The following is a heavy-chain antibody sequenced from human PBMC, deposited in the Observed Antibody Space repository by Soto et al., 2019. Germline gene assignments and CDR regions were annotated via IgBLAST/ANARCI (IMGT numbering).Heavy chain of an antibody. CDR3: ARFDYGGNSVRGAFDI. V-gene: IGHV2-5*02. J-gene: IGHJ3*02. Sequence: QITLKESGPTLVKPTQTLTLTCTFSGFSLSTSGVGVGWIRQPPGKALEWLALIYWDDDKRYSPSLKSRLTIHKDTSKNQVVLTMTNMDPVDTATYYCARFDYGGNSVRGAFDIWGQGTMVTVSS. CDR1: GFSLSTSGVG. CDR2: IYWDDDK. D-gene: IGHD4-17*01.